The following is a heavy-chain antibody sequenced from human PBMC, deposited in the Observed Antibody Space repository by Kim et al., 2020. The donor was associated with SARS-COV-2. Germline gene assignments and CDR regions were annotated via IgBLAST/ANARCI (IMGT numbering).Heavy chain of an antibody. CDR3: ARGHYYGSGSYYNVGY. CDR1: GYTFTSYA. J-gene: IGHJ4*02. Sequence: ASVKVSCKASGYTFTSYAMHWVRQAPGQRLEWMGWINAGNGNTKYSQKFQGRVTITRDTSASTAYMELSSLRSEDTAVYYCARGHYYGSGSYYNVGYWGQGTLVTVSS. V-gene: IGHV1-3*01. D-gene: IGHD3-10*01. CDR2: INAGNGNT.